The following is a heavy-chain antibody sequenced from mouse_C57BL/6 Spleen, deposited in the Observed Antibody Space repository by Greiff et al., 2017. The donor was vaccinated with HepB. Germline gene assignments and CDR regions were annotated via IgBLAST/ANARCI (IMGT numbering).Heavy chain of an antibody. CDR2: INPNNGGT. V-gene: IGHV1-26*01. CDR1: GYTFTDYY. J-gene: IGHJ4*01. CDR3: ARSRYYYGSSYAMDY. Sequence: EVQLQQSGPELVKPGASVKISCKASGYTFTDYYMNWVKQSHGKSLEWIGDINPNNGGTSYNQKFKGKATLTVDKSSSTAYMELRSLTSEDSAVYYWARSRYYYGSSYAMDYWGQGTSVTVSS. D-gene: IGHD1-1*01.